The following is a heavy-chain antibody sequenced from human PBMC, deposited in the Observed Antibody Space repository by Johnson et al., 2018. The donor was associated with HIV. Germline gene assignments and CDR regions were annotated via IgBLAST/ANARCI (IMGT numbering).Heavy chain of an antibody. CDR2: LYSGGST. Sequence: VQLVESGGGLVQPGGSLRLSCAASGFTVSSNYMTWVRQAPGKGLEWVSILYSGGSTYYADSVKGRFSISRDNSKNTLHLQMNSLRAEDTAMYYCAKARSLLDYGGFDAFDIWCQGTLVIVSS. V-gene: IGHV3-66*01. CDR3: AKARSLLDYGGFDAFDI. D-gene: IGHD4-23*01. J-gene: IGHJ3*02. CDR1: GFTVSSNY.